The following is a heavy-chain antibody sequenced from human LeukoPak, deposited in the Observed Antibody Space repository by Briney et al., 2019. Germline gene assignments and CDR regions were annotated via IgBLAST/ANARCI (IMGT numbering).Heavy chain of an antibody. J-gene: IGHJ4*02. V-gene: IGHV3-23*01. CDR1: GFTFSSYG. D-gene: IGHD2-2*01. Sequence: GGSLRLSCAASGFTFSSYGMSWVRQAPGKGLEWVSAISGSGGSTYYADSVKGRFTISRDNSKNTLYLQMKSLRAEDTAVYYCASEGYCSTTSCYDFDYWGQGTLVTVSS. CDR3: ASEGYCSTTSCYDFDY. CDR2: ISGSGGST.